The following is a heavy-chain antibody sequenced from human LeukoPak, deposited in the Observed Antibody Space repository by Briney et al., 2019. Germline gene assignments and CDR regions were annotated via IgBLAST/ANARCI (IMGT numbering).Heavy chain of an antibody. V-gene: IGHV3-48*03. CDR3: ASSYITMVRGVITSPYDY. CDR2: ISSSGSTI. CDR1: GFTFSSYE. D-gene: IGHD3-10*01. J-gene: IGHJ4*02. Sequence: GWALSLSCAASGFTFSSYEMNWVRQAPGKGLEWVSCISSSGSTIYYAASVKGRFTISRDNAKNSLYLQMNSLRAEDTAVYYCASSYITMVRGVITSPYDYWGQRTLVTVSS.